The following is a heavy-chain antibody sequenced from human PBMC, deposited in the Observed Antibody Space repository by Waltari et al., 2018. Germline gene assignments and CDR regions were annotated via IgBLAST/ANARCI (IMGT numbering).Heavy chain of an antibody. CDR3: ACQSRRMGFPQKTRGNWFDP. V-gene: IGHV7-4-1*02. CDR1: GYTFTSYA. Sequence: QVQLVQSGSELKKPGASVKVSCKASGYTFTSYAMNWVRQAPGQGLEWMGWSNTNTGNPTYAQGFTGRFVFSLDTSVSTAYLQISSLKAEDTAVYYCACQSRRMGFPQKTRGNWFDPWGQGTLVTVSS. D-gene: IGHD2-2*01. CDR2: SNTNTGNP. J-gene: IGHJ5*02.